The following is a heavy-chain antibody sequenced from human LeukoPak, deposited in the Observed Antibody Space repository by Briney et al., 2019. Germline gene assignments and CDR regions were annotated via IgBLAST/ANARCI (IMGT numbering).Heavy chain of an antibody. CDR1: GGTFSSYA. D-gene: IGHD4-17*01. CDR3: ARDWTTVTRLFDY. V-gene: IGHV7-4-1*02. Sequence: GASVKVSCKASGGTFSSYAMNWVRQAPGQGLEWMGWINTNTGNPTYAQGFTGRFVFSLDTSVSTAYLQISSLKAEDTAVYYCARDWTTVTRLFDYWGQGTLVTVSS. J-gene: IGHJ4*02. CDR2: INTNTGNP.